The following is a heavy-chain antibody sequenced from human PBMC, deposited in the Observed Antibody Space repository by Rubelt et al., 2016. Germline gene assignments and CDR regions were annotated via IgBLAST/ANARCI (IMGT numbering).Heavy chain of an antibody. CDR2: IKSKTDGGTT. Sequence: EVQLVESGGGLVKPGGSLRVSCAASGFTFSNAWMSWVRQAPGKGLEWVGRIKSKTDGGTTDYAAPVKGRFTISRDDSKNTLYLQMNSLKNEDTAVYYCTTLASRGICDYWGQGILVTVSS. CDR3: TTLASRGICDY. D-gene: IGHD6-6*01. CDR1: GFTFSNAW. J-gene: IGHJ4*02. V-gene: IGHV3-15*01.